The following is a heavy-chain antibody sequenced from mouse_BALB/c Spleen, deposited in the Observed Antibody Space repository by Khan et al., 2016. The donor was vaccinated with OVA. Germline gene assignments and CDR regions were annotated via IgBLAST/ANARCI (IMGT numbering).Heavy chain of an antibody. J-gene: IGHJ2*01. CDR2: INPHVGET. CDR3: TRINGSDFDY. Sequence: EVQLVESGPELVKPGASVKISCKASGYSFTGYFMNWVMQSHGKSLEWIGRINPHVGETFFNPKFKGKATLTVDESSSTAHMELRSRASEDSVVYYCTRINGSDFDYWGQGTTLTVSS. V-gene: IGHV1-20*02. CDR1: GYSFTGYF. D-gene: IGHD1-1*01.